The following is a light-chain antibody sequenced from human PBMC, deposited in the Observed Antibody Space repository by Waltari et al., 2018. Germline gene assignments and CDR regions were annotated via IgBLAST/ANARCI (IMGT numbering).Light chain of an antibody. V-gene: IGKV3-11*01. CDR1: QSVSTY. CDR2: KAS. J-gene: IGKJ5*01. CDR3: QQRSSGPPVT. Sequence: EVVLTQSPPTLSLSPGERATLSCRASQSVSTYLAWYQHKPGQPPRLLIFKASYRATGVPTRFSGSGSGTDFTLTISSLEPEDFAVYYCQQRSSGPPVTFGQGTRVEI.